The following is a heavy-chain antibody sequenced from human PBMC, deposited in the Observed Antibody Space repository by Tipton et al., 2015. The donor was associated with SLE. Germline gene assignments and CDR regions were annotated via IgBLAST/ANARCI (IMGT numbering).Heavy chain of an antibody. CDR1: GFTFSTSA. D-gene: IGHD3-16*01. V-gene: IGHV3-33*01. CDR3: ARGRGGEFLDY. J-gene: IGHJ4*02. Sequence: SLRLSCAASGFTFSTSAMHWVRPAPGKGLEWVAVIWYDGSNKFYADSVKGRFTISRDNSTNTVSLQMNSLRVEDTAVYFCARGRGGEFLDYWGQGTLVTVSS. CDR2: IWYDGSNK.